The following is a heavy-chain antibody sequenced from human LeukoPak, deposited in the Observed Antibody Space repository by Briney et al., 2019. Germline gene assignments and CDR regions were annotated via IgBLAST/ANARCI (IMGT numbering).Heavy chain of an antibody. CDR3: ARQYPSGGDCYSLNWFDP. CDR2: IYYSGST. Sequence: SETLSLTCPVSGDSISSYYWSWIRQPPGKGLEWIGYIYYSGSTNYNPSLKSRVTISVDTSKNQFSLKLSSVTAADTAVYYCARQYPSGGDCYSLNWFDPCGQGTLVTVSS. V-gene: IGHV4-59*08. D-gene: IGHD2-21*02. CDR1: GDSISSYY. J-gene: IGHJ5*02.